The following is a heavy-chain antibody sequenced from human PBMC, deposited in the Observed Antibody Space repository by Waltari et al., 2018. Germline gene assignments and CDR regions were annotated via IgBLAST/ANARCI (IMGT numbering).Heavy chain of an antibody. D-gene: IGHD6-19*01. CDR2: IRYDGSNK. CDR1: GFTFSSYG. J-gene: IGHJ4*02. Sequence: QVQLVESGGGVVQPGGSLRLSCAASGFTFSSYGMHWVRQAPGKGLEWVACIRYDGSNKYYADSVKGRFTSSRDNSKNTLYLQMNSLRAEDTAVYYCAKDYGLGFDYWGQGTLVTVSS. CDR3: AKDYGLGFDY. V-gene: IGHV3-30*02.